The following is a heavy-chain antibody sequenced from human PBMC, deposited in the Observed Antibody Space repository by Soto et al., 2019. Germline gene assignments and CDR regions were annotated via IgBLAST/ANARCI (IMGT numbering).Heavy chain of an antibody. CDR3: ARLPTIFGVVIISHYYYYGMDV. CDR2: INHSGST. J-gene: IGHJ6*02. CDR1: GGSFGGYY. D-gene: IGHD3-3*01. Sequence: SETLSLTCAVYGGSFGGYYWSWIRQPPGKGLEWIGEINHSGSTNYNPSLKSRVTISVDTSKNQFSLKLSSVTAADTAVYYCARLPTIFGVVIISHYYYYGMDVWGQGTTVTVSS. V-gene: IGHV4-34*01.